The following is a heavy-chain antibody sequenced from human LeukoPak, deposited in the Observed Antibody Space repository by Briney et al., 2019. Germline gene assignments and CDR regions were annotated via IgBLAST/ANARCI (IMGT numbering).Heavy chain of an antibody. CDR1: GGSISSYY. Sequence: PSETLSLTCTVSGGSISSYYWSWIRQPAGKGLEWTGRIYTSGSTNYNPSLKSRVTMSVDTSKNQFSLKLSSVTAADTAVYYCARVRGPNCSSTSCYSNWFDPWGQGTLVTVSS. V-gene: IGHV4-4*07. CDR2: IYTSGST. CDR3: ARVRGPNCSSTSCYSNWFDP. J-gene: IGHJ5*02. D-gene: IGHD2-2*01.